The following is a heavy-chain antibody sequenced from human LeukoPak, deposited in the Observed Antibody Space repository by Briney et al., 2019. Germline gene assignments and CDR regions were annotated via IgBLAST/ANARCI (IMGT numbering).Heavy chain of an antibody. CDR3: ARWGSYRYTEQ. Sequence: GGSLRLSCAASGFTLNNTWMSWVRQAPGKGLEWVSSISSSSSYIYYADSVKGRFTISRDNAKNSLYLQMNSLRAEDTAVYYCARWGSYRYTEQWGQGTLVTVSS. CDR2: ISSSSSYI. D-gene: IGHD3-16*02. CDR1: GFTLNNTW. V-gene: IGHV3-21*01. J-gene: IGHJ4*02.